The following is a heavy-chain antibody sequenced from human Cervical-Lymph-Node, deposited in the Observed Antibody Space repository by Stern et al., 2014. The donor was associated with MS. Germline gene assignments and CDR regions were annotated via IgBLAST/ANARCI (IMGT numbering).Heavy chain of an antibody. D-gene: IGHD2-15*01. V-gene: IGHV3-66*01. CDR2: IYIGGGT. CDR1: GFTVRSTY. Sequence: VQLVESGGGLVQPGESLRLSCAASGFTVRSTYMSWVRQAPGKGLEWVSFIYIGGGTDYADSVKGRFTISRDNSKNTLYLQMNSLRAEDTAIYYCAKVRGRDFTDWGQGTLVTVSS. J-gene: IGHJ4*02. CDR3: AKVRGRDFTD.